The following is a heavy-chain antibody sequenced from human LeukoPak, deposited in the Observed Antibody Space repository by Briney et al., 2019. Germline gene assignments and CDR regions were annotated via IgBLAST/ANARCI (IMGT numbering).Heavy chain of an antibody. CDR3: AASEYSGSACFDY. V-gene: IGHV1-24*01. CDR2: FDSKDEKT. CDR1: GYTFTRYD. J-gene: IGHJ4*02. D-gene: IGHD6-6*01. Sequence: ASEKLSCNASGYTFTRYDIHWARHAPGKALVWMGVFDSKDEKTIYAQKFRGTVTMTEDTSTDTAYVELSSLRAENTAVYYSAASEYSGSACFDYWGQGTLVTVSS.